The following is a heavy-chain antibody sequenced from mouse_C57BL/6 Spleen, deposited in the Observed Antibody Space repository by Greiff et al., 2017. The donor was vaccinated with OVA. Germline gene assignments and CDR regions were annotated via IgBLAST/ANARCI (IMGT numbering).Heavy chain of an antibody. CDR2: IYPSDSET. Sequence: QVQLKQPGAELVRPGSSVKLSCKASGYTFTSYWMDWVKQRPGQGLEWIGNIYPSDSETHYNQKFKDKATLTVDKSSSTAYMQLSSLTSEDSAVYYCARAVVEGYWYFDVWGTGTTVTVSS. D-gene: IGHD1-1*01. V-gene: IGHV1-61*01. J-gene: IGHJ1*03. CDR1: GYTFTSYW. CDR3: ARAVVEGYWYFDV.